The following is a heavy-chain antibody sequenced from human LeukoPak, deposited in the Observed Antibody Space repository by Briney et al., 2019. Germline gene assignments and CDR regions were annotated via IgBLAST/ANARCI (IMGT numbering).Heavy chain of an antibody. V-gene: IGHV1-2*02. CDR2: IHPNSGGA. J-gene: IGHJ4*02. Sequence: ASVKVSCKASGYSFIGYYIHWVRQAPGQGLEWMGWIHPNSGGANYAQKFQGRVTLTRDTSISTAYMELSSLRSDDTAVYYCARGPKHWVFDYWGQGTLVTVSS. CDR1: GYSFIGYY. D-gene: IGHD7-27*01. CDR3: ARGPKHWVFDY.